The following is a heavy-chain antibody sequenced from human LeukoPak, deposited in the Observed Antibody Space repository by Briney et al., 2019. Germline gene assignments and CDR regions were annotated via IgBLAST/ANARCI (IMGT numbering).Heavy chain of an antibody. J-gene: IGHJ3*02. CDR1: GGTFSSYA. D-gene: IGHD3-3*01. CDR2: IIPIFGTA. Sequence: ASVKVSCKASGGTFSSYAISWVRQAPGQGLEWMGGIIPIFGTANYAQKFQGRVTITTDESTSTAYMELSSLRSEDTAVYYCARGSAASWSGEAFDAFDIWGQGTMVTVSS. CDR3: ARGSAASWSGEAFDAFDI. V-gene: IGHV1-69*05.